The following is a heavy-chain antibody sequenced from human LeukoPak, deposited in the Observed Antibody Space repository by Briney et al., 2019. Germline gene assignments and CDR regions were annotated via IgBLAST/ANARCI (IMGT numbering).Heavy chain of an antibody. CDR1: GYTFTSYG. D-gene: IGHD5-18*01. CDR2: ISAYNGNT. CDR3: AAVDTAMVLSSFYYYMDV. V-gene: IGHV1-18*01. Sequence: AASVKVSCKASGYTFTSYGISWVRQAPGQGLEWMGWISAYNGNTNYAQKFQGRVTITTDESTSTAYMELSSLRSEDTAVYYCAAVDTAMVLSSFYYYMDVWGKGTTVTVSS. J-gene: IGHJ6*03.